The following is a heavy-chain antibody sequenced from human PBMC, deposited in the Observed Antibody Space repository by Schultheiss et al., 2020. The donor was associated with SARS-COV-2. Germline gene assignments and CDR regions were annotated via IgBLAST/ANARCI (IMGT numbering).Heavy chain of an antibody. CDR2: IYYSGST. CDR3: ARRGPNWGYEVDY. V-gene: IGHV4-39*01. CDR1: GGSISSSSYY. Sequence: SETLSLTCTVSGGSISSSSYYWGWIRQPPGKGLEWIGSIYYSGSTYYNPSLKSRVTISVDTSKNQFSLKLSSVTAADTAVYYCARRGPNWGYEVDYWGQGTLVTVSS. D-gene: IGHD7-27*01. J-gene: IGHJ4*02.